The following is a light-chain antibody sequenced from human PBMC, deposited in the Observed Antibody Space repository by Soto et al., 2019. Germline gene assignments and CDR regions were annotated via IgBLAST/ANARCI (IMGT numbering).Light chain of an antibody. CDR1: SSDSGAYNY. CDR3: CSYTSSGTWV. J-gene: IGLJ3*02. CDR2: EVS. Sequence: QSALTQPASVSGSPGQSITISCTGTSSDSGAYNYVSWYQQHPGKAPKVMIYEVSNRPSGVSNRFSGSKSDNTASLTISGLRADDEADYYCCSYTSSGTWVFGGGTQLTVL. V-gene: IGLV2-14*01.